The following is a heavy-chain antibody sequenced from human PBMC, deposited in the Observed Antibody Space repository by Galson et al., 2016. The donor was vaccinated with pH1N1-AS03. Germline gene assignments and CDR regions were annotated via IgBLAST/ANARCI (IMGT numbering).Heavy chain of an antibody. D-gene: IGHD1-1*01. Sequence: ETLSLTCSVSGDSVISKNYYWGWVRQPPGKGLEWIGSISFRGSSYYNPSLKSRVRISIDESNNQFSLDLNSVTAADTVLYYCVMDTTTWMRFDYWGQGVLVIVSS. J-gene: IGHJ4*02. V-gene: IGHV4-39*07. CDR3: VMDTTTWMRFDY. CDR1: GDSVISKNYY. CDR2: ISFRGSS.